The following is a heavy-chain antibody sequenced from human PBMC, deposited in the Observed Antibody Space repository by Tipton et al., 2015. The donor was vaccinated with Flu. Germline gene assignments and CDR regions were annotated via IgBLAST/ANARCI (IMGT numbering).Heavy chain of an antibody. J-gene: IGHJ2*01. CDR2: MNPNSGNT. CDR1: GYTFSSYE. Sequence: QLVQSGPEVKKPGASVKVSCKASGYTFSSYEINWVRQATGQGLEWMGWMNPNSGNTGYAQKFQGRATMTRNTSISTAYMELTSLTSEDTAVYYCGGNRQQSRYFDLWGRGTLATVSS. CDR3: GGNRQQSRYFDL. D-gene: IGHD1-1*01. V-gene: IGHV1-8*01.